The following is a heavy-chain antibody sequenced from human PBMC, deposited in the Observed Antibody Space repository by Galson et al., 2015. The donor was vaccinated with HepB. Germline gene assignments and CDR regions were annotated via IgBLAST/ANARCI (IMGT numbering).Heavy chain of an antibody. J-gene: IGHJ2*01. V-gene: IGHV4-59*01. D-gene: IGHD2-15*01. Sequence: SETLSLTCSVSGDSISNYYWSWLRQPPGKGLEWIGHIYDSGSTYYNPSLKSRVTMSLDTSKKQFSLKLSSVTAADTAVYYCARKQPYCSGGSCFPWYFDLWGRGTLVTVSS. CDR1: GDSISNYY. CDR3: ARKQPYCSGGSCFPWYFDL. CDR2: IYDSGST.